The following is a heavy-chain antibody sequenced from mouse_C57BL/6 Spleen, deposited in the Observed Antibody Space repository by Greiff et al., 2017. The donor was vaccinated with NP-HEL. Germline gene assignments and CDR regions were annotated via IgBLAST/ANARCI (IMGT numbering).Heavy chain of an antibody. V-gene: IGHV1-69*01. Sequence: VQLQQPGAELVMPGASVKLSCKASGYTFTSYWMHWVKQRPGQGLEWIGEIDPSDSYTNYNQKFKGKSTLTVDKSSSTAYMQLSSLTSEDSAVYYCARRGWDAYYFDYWGQGTTLTVSS. CDR2: IDPSDSYT. CDR1: GYTFTSYW. CDR3: ARRGWDAYYFDY. J-gene: IGHJ2*01. D-gene: IGHD4-1*01.